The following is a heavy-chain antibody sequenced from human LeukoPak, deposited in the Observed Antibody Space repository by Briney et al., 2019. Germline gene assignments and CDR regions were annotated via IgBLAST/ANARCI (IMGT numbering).Heavy chain of an antibody. CDR3: AIDAPGNTVFDY. D-gene: IGHD4-11*01. V-gene: IGHV3-74*01. J-gene: IGHJ4*02. Sequence: GGSLRLSCAASGFTFISYWMHWVRQAPGKGLVWVSRINGYGSSTDFADSVKGRFTISRDNAKNTLYLQMNSLRAEDTAVYYCAIDAPGNTVFDYWGQGTLVTVSS. CDR2: INGYGSST. CDR1: GFTFISYW.